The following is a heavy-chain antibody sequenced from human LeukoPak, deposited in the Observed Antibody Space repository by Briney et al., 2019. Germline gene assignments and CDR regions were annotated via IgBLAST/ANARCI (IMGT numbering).Heavy chain of an antibody. CDR3: AKEGDYCSSSGCHKRGIDY. CDR2: IWYDGSHD. CDR1: GFTFSHYA. J-gene: IGHJ4*02. V-gene: IGHV3-33*06. Sequence: PGTSLRLSCAASGFTFSHYAMHWVRQAPGKGLEWVAVIWYDGSHDTYTDSVKGRFTVSRDNFKKVLHLQMNSLRVEDTAGYYCAKEGDYCSSSGCHKRGIDYWGQGTLVIVSS. D-gene: IGHD2-2*01.